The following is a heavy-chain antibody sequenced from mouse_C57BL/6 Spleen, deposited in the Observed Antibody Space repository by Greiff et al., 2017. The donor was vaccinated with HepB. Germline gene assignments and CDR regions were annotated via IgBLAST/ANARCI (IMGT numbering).Heavy chain of an antibody. Sequence: VKLVESGAELVKPGASVKISCKASGYAFSSYWMNWVKQRPGKGLEWIGQIYPGDGDTNYNGKFKGKATLTADKSSSTAYMQLSSLTSEDSAVYFCARRGNYGSSYDWYFDVWGTGTTVTVSS. J-gene: IGHJ1*03. CDR3: ARRGNYGSSYDWYFDV. CDR2: IYPGDGDT. V-gene: IGHV1-80*01. CDR1: GYAFSSYW. D-gene: IGHD1-1*01.